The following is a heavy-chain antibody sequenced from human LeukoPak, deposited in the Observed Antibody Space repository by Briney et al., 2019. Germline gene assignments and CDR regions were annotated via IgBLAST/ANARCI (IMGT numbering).Heavy chain of an antibody. CDR3: ARRAQRYVEWSRKTYYFDY. J-gene: IGHJ4*02. CDR1: GYTFSSYY. D-gene: IGHD3-3*01. CDR2: INPSDGSS. Sequence: ASVKVSCKASGYTFSSYYIHWVRQAPGQGLEWMGIINPSDGSSNYAQNFLGRVTMTRGTSTSTVYMHLSGLSSDDTAVYYCARRAQRYVEWSRKTYYFDYWGQGTLVTVSS. V-gene: IGHV1-46*01.